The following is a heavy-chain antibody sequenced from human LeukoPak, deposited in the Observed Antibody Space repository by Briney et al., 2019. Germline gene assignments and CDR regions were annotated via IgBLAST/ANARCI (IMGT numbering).Heavy chain of an antibody. CDR2: IWYDGSNK. D-gene: IGHD1-1*01. V-gene: IGHV3-33*01. Sequence: PGRSLRLSCAASGFTFSSYGMHWVRQAPGKGLEWVAVIWYDGSNKYYADSVKGRFTISRDNSKNTLYLQMNSLRAVDTAVYYCAREAGTTGVDYWGQGTLVTVSS. CDR3: AREAGTTGVDY. CDR1: GFTFSSYG. J-gene: IGHJ4*02.